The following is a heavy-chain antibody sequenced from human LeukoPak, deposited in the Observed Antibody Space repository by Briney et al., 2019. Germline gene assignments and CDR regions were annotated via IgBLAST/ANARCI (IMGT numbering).Heavy chain of an antibody. CDR3: ARRQGCSSTSCPPDS. D-gene: IGHD2-2*01. CDR2: IYPGDSDT. V-gene: IGHV5-51*01. J-gene: IGHJ4*02. Sequence: GESLKISCRGSGYSFTTYWIGWVRQMPGKGLEWMGIIYPGDSDTRYSPSFQGQVTMSADKSINAAYLQWSSLKASDTAMYYCARRQGCSSTSCPPDSWGQGTLVTVSS. CDR1: GYSFTTYW.